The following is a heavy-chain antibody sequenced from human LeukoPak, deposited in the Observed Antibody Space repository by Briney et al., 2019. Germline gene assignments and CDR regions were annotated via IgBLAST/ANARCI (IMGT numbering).Heavy chain of an antibody. CDR2: VSYDGSNK. Sequence: PGGSLRLSCAASGFTFSDYALHWVRQAPGKGLEWVTIVSYDGSNKYYADSVKGRFTIPRDNSKNTLFLQLNSLRTEDTAVYYCARDRRGSAWHGELDFWGQGTLVTVSS. CDR1: GFTFSDYA. V-gene: IGHV3-30*04. D-gene: IGHD6-19*01. J-gene: IGHJ4*02. CDR3: ARDRRGSAWHGELDF.